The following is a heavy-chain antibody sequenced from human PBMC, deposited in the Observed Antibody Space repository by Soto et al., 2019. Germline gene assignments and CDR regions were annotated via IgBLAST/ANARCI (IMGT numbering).Heavy chain of an antibody. CDR1: GGSISSDSYY. D-gene: IGHD3-22*01. J-gene: IGHJ4*02. Sequence: PSETLSLTCTVSGGSISSDSYYWGWIRQPPGKGLEWIGNIYYSGSTYYNPSLKSRVTISVDTSKNQFSLKLSSVTAADTAVYYCMLGSGWKDFDYWGQGTLVTVSS. CDR3: MLGSGWKDFDY. CDR2: IYYSGST. V-gene: IGHV4-39*01.